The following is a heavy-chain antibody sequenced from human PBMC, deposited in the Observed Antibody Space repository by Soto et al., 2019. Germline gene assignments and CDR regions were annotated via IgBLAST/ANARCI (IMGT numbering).Heavy chain of an antibody. CDR1: GFTFSNYA. Sequence: EEQMLESGRGLVHPGGSLRLYCAASGFTFSNYAMNWVRQAPGKGLEWVSSISGSGRNTYYADSVKGRLTISRDSSKNTLYLQMNSLRVEDTGVYYCAKDLNGSGSFTSYYHYGMDVWGQGTTVTVSS. CDR3: AKDLNGSGSFTSYYHYGMDV. J-gene: IGHJ6*02. D-gene: IGHD3-10*01. V-gene: IGHV3-23*01. CDR2: ISGSGRNT.